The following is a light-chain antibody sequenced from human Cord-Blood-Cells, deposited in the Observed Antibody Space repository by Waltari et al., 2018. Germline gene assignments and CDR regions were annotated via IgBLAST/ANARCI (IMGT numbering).Light chain of an antibody. V-gene: IGLV3-1*01. Sequence: SYELTQPPSVSLIPGQTASITCSGDTLGDNYACCYQQKPGQSPVLVIYQAGKRPSGLPEEVSGTNSGNPATLTGSGTQAMDAADYYCQAWDDSTALVFGGGTKLTVL. CDR2: QAG. CDR3: QAWDDSTALV. J-gene: IGLJ2*01. CDR1: TLGDNY.